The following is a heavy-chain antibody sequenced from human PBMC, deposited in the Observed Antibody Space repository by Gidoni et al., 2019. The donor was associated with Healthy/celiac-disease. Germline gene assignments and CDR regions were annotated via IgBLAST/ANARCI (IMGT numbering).Heavy chain of an antibody. V-gene: IGHV3-7*01. J-gene: IGHJ5*02. D-gene: IGHD1-7*01. CDR3: ARGNWNYFPEDNWFDP. CDR1: GFTFSSYW. CDR2: IKQDGSEK. Sequence: EVQLVESGGGLVQPGGFLRLSCAASGFTFSSYWMSWVRQAPGKGLEWVANIKQDGSEKYYVDSVKGRFTISRDNAKNSLYLQMNSLRAEDTAVYYCARGNWNYFPEDNWFDPWGQGTLVTVSS.